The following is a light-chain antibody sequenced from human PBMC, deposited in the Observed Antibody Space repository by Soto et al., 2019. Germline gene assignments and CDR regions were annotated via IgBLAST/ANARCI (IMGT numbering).Light chain of an antibody. CDR3: AAWDDRLNGVV. V-gene: IGLV1-44*01. CDR1: TSNIGTDT. J-gene: IGLJ2*01. CDR2: RDD. Sequence: QSVLTQSPSLSGTPGQGVTISCSGGTSNIGTDTVNWYQQLPRTSPKVLIYRDDQRPSADADRFCGSKSGTSASLAIIGLQYEDEADYYCAAWDDRLNGVVFGGGTKLTVL.